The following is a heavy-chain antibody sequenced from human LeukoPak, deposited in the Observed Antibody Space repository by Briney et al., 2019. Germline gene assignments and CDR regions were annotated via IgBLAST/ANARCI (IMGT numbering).Heavy chain of an antibody. CDR1: GFTFTTHW. CDR2: IKPDGSDK. CDR3: SGRSGFSSIY. Sequence: GGSLRLSCAASGFTFTTHWLNWVRQAPGGGLEWLANIKPDGSDKYYVDSVMGRFTISRDNAKNTVYLQMNSLRTEDTAVYYCSGRSGFSSIYWGQGTLVTVSS. V-gene: IGHV3-7*01. J-gene: IGHJ4*02. D-gene: IGHD6-19*01.